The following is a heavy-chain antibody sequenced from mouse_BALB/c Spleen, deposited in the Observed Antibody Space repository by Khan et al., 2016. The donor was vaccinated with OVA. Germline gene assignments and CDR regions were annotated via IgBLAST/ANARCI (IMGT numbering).Heavy chain of an antibody. CDR3: ARNAYFGNYVDY. Sequence: QVQLQQSGAELVKPGASVKLSCKASGYTFTNYWVHWVKQRPGQGLEWIGEIYPGDGRSTYNEKFKTKATLTVDRSSSTAYMQLSSLTSEDSSVYYCARNAYFGNYVDYWGQGTTLTVSS. CDR2: IYPGDGRS. V-gene: IGHV1S81*02. CDR1: GYTFTNYW. J-gene: IGHJ2*01. D-gene: IGHD2-10*01.